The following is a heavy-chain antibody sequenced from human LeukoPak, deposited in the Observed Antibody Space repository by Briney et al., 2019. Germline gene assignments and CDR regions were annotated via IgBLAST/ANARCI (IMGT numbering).Heavy chain of an antibody. CDR2: ISGSGGST. CDR3: AKDMMNSGSWGDY. Sequence: PGASLRLSCAASGFTFSSYAMSWVRQAPGKGLEWVSAISGSGGSTYYADSVKGRFTISRDNSKNTLYLQMNSLRAEDTAVYYCAKDMMNSGSWGDYWGQGTLVTVSS. V-gene: IGHV3-23*01. CDR1: GFTFSSYA. D-gene: IGHD1-26*01. J-gene: IGHJ4*02.